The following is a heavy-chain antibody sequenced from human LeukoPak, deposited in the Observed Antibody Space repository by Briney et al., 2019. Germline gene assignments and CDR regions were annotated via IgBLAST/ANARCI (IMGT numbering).Heavy chain of an antibody. CDR3: AKVNGYDYGGDY. CDR2: ISYDGSNK. Sequence: GGSLRLSCAASGFTFSSYGMHWVRQAPGKGLEWVAVISYDGSNKYYADSVKGRFTISRDNSKNTLYLQMNSLRAEDTAVYYCAKVNGYDYGGDYWGQGTLVTVSS. CDR1: GFTFSSYG. D-gene: IGHD5-12*01. J-gene: IGHJ4*02. V-gene: IGHV3-30*18.